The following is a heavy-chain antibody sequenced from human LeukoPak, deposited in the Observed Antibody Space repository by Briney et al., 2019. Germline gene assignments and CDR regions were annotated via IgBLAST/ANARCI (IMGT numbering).Heavy chain of an antibody. V-gene: IGHV3-48*03. J-gene: IGHJ4*02. CDR2: ISTAGSTK. CDR3: ARGGPARSWVY. CDR1: GFTFSDYE. D-gene: IGHD2-2*01. Sequence: GGSLRLSCAASGFTFSDYEMNWVRQAPGKGLEWISYISTAGSTKYYAESVKGRFTISRDNAKDSLYLQMNSLRVEDTAVYFCARGGPARSWVYWGQGTLVAVSS.